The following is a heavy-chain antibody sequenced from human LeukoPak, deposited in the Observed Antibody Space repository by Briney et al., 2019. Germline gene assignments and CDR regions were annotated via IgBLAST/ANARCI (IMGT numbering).Heavy chain of an antibody. Sequence: PGGSLRLSCAASGFTFSSNGMHWVRQAPGKGLEWVAVIWYDGSKKYYADSVKGRFTISRDNSKNTLYLQMNSLRAEDTAVYYCARSWGQQLAQFHDAFDIWSQGTMVTVSS. CDR3: ARSWGQQLAQFHDAFDI. CDR2: IWYDGSKK. CDR1: GFTFSSNG. V-gene: IGHV3-33*01. D-gene: IGHD6-13*01. J-gene: IGHJ3*02.